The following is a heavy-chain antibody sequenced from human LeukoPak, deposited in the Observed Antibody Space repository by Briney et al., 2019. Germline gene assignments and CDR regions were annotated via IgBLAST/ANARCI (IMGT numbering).Heavy chain of an antibody. Sequence: PETLSLTCAVSGYSVSSYYWSWIRQPAGKGLEWIGRIYTSGSTNYNPSLKSRVTMSVDTSKNQFSLKLSSVTAADTAVYYCAREVGYYDFWSGYYFDYWGQGTLVTVSS. D-gene: IGHD3-3*01. V-gene: IGHV4-4*07. CDR3: AREVGYYDFWSGYYFDY. CDR2: IYTSGST. CDR1: GYSVSSYY. J-gene: IGHJ4*02.